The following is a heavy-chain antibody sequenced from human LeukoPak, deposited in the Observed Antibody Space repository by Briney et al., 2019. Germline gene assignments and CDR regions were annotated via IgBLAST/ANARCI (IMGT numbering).Heavy chain of an antibody. Sequence: SETLSLTCTVSGGSISSYYWSWLRQPPGKGLEWIGYIYYSGSTNYNPSLKSRVTISVDTSKHQFSLKLSSVTAADTAVYYCARGYSTYGYTNWFDPWGQGTLVTVSS. V-gene: IGHV4-59*01. CDR2: IYYSGST. CDR3: ARGYSTYGYTNWFDP. CDR1: GGSISSYY. D-gene: IGHD5-18*01. J-gene: IGHJ5*02.